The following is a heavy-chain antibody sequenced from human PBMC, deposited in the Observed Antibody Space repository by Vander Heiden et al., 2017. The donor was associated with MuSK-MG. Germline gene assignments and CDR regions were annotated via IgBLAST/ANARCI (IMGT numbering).Heavy chain of an antibody. Sequence: EVQLVESGGGLVQPGGSLKLSCAASGFTFSGSAMHWVRQASGKGLEWVGRIRSKANRDATAYAASVKGRFTSARDDSKKTAYMKMNSLKTEDTAGYDGTRGGMDVWGQGTTVTVYS. CDR2: IRSKANRDAT. CDR3: TRGGMDV. J-gene: IGHJ6*02. V-gene: IGHV3-73*02. CDR1: GFTFSGSA.